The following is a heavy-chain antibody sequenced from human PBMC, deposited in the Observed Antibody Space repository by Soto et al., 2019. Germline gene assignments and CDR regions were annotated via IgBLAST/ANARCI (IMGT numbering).Heavy chain of an antibody. V-gene: IGHV5-51*01. Sequence: GESLKISCKGSGYSFTSYWIGWVRQMPGKGLEWMGIIYPGDSDTRYSPSFQGQVTISADKSISTAYLQWSSLKASDTAMYYCARDTYYYGSGSDDAFDIGGQGTMVTVSS. CDR3: ARDTYYYGSGSDDAFDI. CDR1: GYSFTSYW. J-gene: IGHJ3*02. CDR2: IYPGDSDT. D-gene: IGHD3-10*01.